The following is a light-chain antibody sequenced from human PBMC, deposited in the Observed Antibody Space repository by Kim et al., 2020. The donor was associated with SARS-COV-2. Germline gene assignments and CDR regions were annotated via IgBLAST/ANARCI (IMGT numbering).Light chain of an antibody. CDR1: SSDVGGYNY. V-gene: IGLV2-8*01. CDR2: EVT. J-gene: IGLJ2*01. CDR3: TSYAGSHNLV. Sequence: GQSVPISCTGTSSDVGGYNYVSWYQQHPGQAPKLMIFEVTKRPSGVPDRFSGSKSGNTAALTVSGLQAEDEADYYCTSYAGSHNLVVGGGTQLTVL.